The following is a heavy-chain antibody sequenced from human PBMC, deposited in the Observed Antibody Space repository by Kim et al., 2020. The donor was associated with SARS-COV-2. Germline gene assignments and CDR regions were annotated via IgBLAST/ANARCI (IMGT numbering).Heavy chain of an antibody. Sequence: GGSLRLSCAASGFIFSDYYMSWVRHAPGKGLEWVSYISNSGNSIYYADSVKGRFTISRDNAKNSLYLLMNSLRPEDTAVYYCAREDSSKDHGRFDPWGQGTLVTVSS. CDR2: ISNSGNSI. CDR1: GFIFSDYY. CDR3: AREDSSKDHGRFDP. D-gene: IGHD6-13*01. V-gene: IGHV3-11*01. J-gene: IGHJ5*02.